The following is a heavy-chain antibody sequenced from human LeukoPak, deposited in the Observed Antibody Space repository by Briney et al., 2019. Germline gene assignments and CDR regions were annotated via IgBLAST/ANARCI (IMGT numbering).Heavy chain of an antibody. CDR2: ISSSSSYI. Sequence: GGSLRLSCAASGFTFSGYNMNWVRQAPGKGLEWVSSISSSSSYIYYADSVKGRFTISRDNAKNSLYLQMNNLRAEDTAVYYCARLVRGVIVRIDYWGQGTLVTVSS. D-gene: IGHD3-10*01. CDR3: ARLVRGVIVRIDY. V-gene: IGHV3-21*01. J-gene: IGHJ4*02. CDR1: GFTFSGYN.